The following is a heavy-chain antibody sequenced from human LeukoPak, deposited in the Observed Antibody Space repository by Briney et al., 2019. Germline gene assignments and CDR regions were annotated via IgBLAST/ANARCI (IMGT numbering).Heavy chain of an antibody. D-gene: IGHD3-3*01. CDR3: ARSSGPYYDFWSGYYTPSVDY. CDR2: ISTYNGNT. Sequence: ASVKVSCKASGYTFTSYGISWVRQAPGQGLEWMGWISTYNGNTNYAQKLQGRVTMTTDTSASTAYMELRSLRSDDTAVYYCARSSGPYYDFWSGYYTPSVDYWGQGTLVTVSS. V-gene: IGHV1-18*01. J-gene: IGHJ4*02. CDR1: GYTFTSYG.